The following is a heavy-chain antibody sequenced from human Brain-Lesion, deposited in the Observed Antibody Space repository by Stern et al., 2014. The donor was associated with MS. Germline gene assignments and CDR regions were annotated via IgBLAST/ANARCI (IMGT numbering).Heavy chain of an antibody. CDR2: FDPEDGET. V-gene: IGHV1-24*01. D-gene: IGHD1-26*01. J-gene: IGHJ4*02. CDR3: ATLSPGAGGNYYRHFDY. Sequence: QVPLVESGAAVKKPAASVKVSCKVSGYTLTEFSMHWVRQAPSTGLERMGGFDPEDGETSYAQKFQGRVTMTEDTSTDTAYMELSSLRSEDTAVYYCATLSPGAGGNYYRHFDYWGQGTLVTVSS. CDR1: GYTLTEFS.